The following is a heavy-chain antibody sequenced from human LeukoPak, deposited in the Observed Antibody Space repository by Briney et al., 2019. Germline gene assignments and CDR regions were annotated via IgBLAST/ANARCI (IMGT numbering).Heavy chain of an antibody. V-gene: IGHV1-69*06. Sequence: SVKVSCKASGGTFSSYAISWVRQAPGQGLEWMGGIIPIFGTANYAQKFQGRVTITADRSTSTAYMELSSLRSEDTAVYYCAGTYSSGWYLGYYFDYWGQGTLVTVSS. CDR3: AGTYSSGWYLGYYFDY. CDR2: IIPIFGTA. D-gene: IGHD6-19*01. J-gene: IGHJ4*02. CDR1: GGTFSSYA.